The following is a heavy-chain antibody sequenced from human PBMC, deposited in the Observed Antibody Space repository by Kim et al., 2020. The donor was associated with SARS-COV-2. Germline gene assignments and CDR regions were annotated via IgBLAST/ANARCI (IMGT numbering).Heavy chain of an antibody. CDR1: GFTFDDYA. J-gene: IGHJ4*02. D-gene: IGHD3-22*01. Sequence: GGSLRLSCAASGFTFDDYAMHWVRQAPGKGLEWVSGISWNSGSIGYADSVKGRFTISRDNAKNSLYLQMNSLRAEDTALYYCAKEPDSSGYYDYWGQGTLVTVSS. CDR2: ISWNSGSI. V-gene: IGHV3-9*01. CDR3: AKEPDSSGYYDY.